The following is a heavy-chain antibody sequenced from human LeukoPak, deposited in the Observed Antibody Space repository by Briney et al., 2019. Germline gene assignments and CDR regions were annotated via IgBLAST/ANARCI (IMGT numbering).Heavy chain of an antibody. D-gene: IGHD6-19*01. J-gene: IGHJ5*02. V-gene: IGHV4-59*08. CDR3: ARLVSGWSFVSWFDP. Sequence: SETLSLTCTVSGGSISSYYWSWIRQPPGKGLEWIGYIYYSGSTNYNPSLKSRVTISVDTSKNQFSLKLSSVTAADTAVYYCARLVSGWSFVSWFDPWGQGTLVTVSS. CDR1: GGSISSYY. CDR2: IYYSGST.